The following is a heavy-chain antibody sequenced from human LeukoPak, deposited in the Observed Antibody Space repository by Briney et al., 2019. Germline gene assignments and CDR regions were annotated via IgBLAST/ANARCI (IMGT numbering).Heavy chain of an antibody. V-gene: IGHV4-59*01. J-gene: IGHJ4*02. D-gene: IGHD6-19*01. Sequence: KPSETLSLTCTVSGGSISSYYWSWIRQPPGKGLEWIGCIYYSGSTNYNPSLKSRVTISVDTSKNQFSLKLSSVTAADTAVYYCARESIAVAGQLDYWGQGTLVTVSS. CDR1: GGSISSYY. CDR3: ARESIAVAGQLDY. CDR2: IYYSGST.